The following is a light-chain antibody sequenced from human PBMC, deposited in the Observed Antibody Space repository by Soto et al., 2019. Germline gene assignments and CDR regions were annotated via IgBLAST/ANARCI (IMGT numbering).Light chain of an antibody. CDR3: QQYNNWPIT. V-gene: IGKV3-15*01. CDR1: QSVSSN. J-gene: IGKJ5*01. Sequence: EVAMSLSPATRSVSPWERTHRSCRASQSVSSNLAWYQQKPGQAPRLLIYGASTRATGIPARFSGSGSGTEFTLTISSLQSEDFAVYYCQQYNNWPITFGQGTRLGIK. CDR2: GAS.